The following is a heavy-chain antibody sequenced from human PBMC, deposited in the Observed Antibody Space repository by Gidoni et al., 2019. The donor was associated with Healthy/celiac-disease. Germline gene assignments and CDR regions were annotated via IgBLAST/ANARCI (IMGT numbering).Heavy chain of an antibody. CDR2: INHSGST. D-gene: IGHD2-15*01. CDR1: GGSFSGYY. Sequence: QVQLQQWGAGLLKPSETLSLTCAVYGGSFSGYYWSWIRQPPGKGLEWIGEINHSGSTNYNPSLKIRVTISVDTSKNQFSLKLSSVTAADTAVYYCAGRRDGYSIIWGQGTMVTVSS. J-gene: IGHJ3*02. V-gene: IGHV4-34*01. CDR3: AGRRDGYSII.